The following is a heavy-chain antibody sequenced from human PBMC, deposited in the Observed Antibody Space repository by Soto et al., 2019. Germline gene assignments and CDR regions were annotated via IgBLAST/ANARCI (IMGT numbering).Heavy chain of an antibody. CDR1: GFTFSNAW. CDR3: TTDVSSPWWDIVVVQAAFDI. Sequence: PGGSLRLSCAASGFTFSNAWMNWVRQAPGKGLEWVGRIKSKTDGGTTDYAAPVKGRFTISRDDSKNTLYLQMNSLKTEDTAVYYCTTDVSSPWWDIVVVQAAFDIWGQGTMVTVSS. D-gene: IGHD2-2*01. J-gene: IGHJ3*02. V-gene: IGHV3-15*07. CDR2: IKSKTDGGTT.